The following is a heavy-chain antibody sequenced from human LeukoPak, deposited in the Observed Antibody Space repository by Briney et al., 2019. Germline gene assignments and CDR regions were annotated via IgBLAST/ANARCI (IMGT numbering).Heavy chain of an antibody. CDR2: IIPIFGTA. CDR3: AREGYDILTGYHYGQNWFDP. D-gene: IGHD3-9*01. Sequence: SVKVSCKASGGTFSSYAISWVRQAPGQGLDGMGGIIPIFGTANYAQKFQGRVTITADESTSTDYMELSSLRSEDTAVYYCAREGYDILTGYHYGQNWFDPWGQGTLVTVSS. J-gene: IGHJ5*02. V-gene: IGHV1-69*01. CDR1: GGTFSSYA.